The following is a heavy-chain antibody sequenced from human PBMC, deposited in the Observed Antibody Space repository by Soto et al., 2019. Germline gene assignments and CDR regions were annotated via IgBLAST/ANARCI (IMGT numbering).Heavy chain of an antibody. CDR3: ARGSVTIFGVVIPPSPRWFDP. CDR1: GYTFTSYY. Sequence: ASVKVSCXASGYTFTSYYMHWVRQAPGQGLEWMGIINPSGGSTSYAQKFQGRVTMTRDTSTSTVYMELSSLRSEDTAVYYCARGSVTIFGVVIPPSPRWFDPWGQGTLVTVSS. CDR2: INPSGGST. V-gene: IGHV1-46*01. J-gene: IGHJ5*02. D-gene: IGHD3-3*01.